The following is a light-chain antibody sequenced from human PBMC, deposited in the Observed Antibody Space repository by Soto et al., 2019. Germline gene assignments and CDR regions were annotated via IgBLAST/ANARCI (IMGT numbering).Light chain of an antibody. V-gene: IGKV3-20*01. Sequence: EIVLTQSPGTLSLSPGERSTLSCSSSQSVSSTYLIWYQQKPGQAPRLLIYGASSRATGVPDRFSGGGSGTDFTLTISSLQPEDFATYYCLQDYNYPLTFGGGTKVDIK. J-gene: IGKJ4*01. CDR3: LQDYNYPLT. CDR1: QSVSSTY. CDR2: GAS.